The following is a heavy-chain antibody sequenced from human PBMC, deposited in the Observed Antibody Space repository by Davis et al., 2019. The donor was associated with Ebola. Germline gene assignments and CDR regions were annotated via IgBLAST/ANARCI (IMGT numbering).Heavy chain of an antibody. J-gene: IGHJ6*02. Sequence: ASVKVSCKASGYTFTSYDINWVRQATGQGLEWMGWMNPNSGNTGYAQKFQGRVTMTRNTSISTAYMELSSLRSEDTAVYYCARGLWSGYPSASVGMDVWGQGTTVTVSS. CDR1: GYTFTSYD. V-gene: IGHV1-8*01. D-gene: IGHD3-3*01. CDR3: ARGLWSGYPSASVGMDV. CDR2: MNPNSGNT.